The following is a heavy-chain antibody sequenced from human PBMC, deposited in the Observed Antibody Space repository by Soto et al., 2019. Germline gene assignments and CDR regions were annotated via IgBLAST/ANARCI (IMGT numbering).Heavy chain of an antibody. CDR3: ARDLWGYCGTDCYPLDV. J-gene: IGHJ6*02. CDR2: IYDSGST. D-gene: IGHD2-21*02. V-gene: IGHV4-59*01. Sequence: SETLSLTCTVSGGSIISYYWSWIRQPPGKGLEWIGYIYDSGSTSYNPSLKSRVTISVDTSKSQFSLRLNSVTAADTAVYYCARDLWGYCGTDCYPLDVWGQGTTVTVSS. CDR1: GGSIISYY.